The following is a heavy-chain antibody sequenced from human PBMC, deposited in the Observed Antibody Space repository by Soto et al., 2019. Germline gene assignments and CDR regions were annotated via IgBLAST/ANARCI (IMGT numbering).Heavy chain of an antibody. V-gene: IGHV3-30*04. CDR3: ARAGCDGGSCYTLVGLRYGMDV. J-gene: IGHJ6*02. CDR1: GFTFSSYA. D-gene: IGHD2-15*01. CDR2: ISYDGKNK. Sequence: QVQLVESGGGVVQPGRSLRLSCAASGFTFSSYAMYWVRQAPGKGLEWVAVISYDGKNKYYADSVKGRFTISRDNSKKTLYLEMNSLRGEGTAVYYCARAGCDGGSCYTLVGLRYGMDVWGQGTTVTVSS.